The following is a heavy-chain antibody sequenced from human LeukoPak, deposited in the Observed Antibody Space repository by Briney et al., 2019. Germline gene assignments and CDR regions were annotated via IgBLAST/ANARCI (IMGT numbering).Heavy chain of an antibody. J-gene: IGHJ6*03. V-gene: IGHV3-21*01. CDR2: ISSSSSYI. Sequence: GGSLRLSCAASGFTFSSYSMNWVRQAPGKGLEWVSSISSSSSYIYYADSVKGRFTISRDNAKNSLYLQMNSLRAEDTAVYYCARGYCSGGSCSHYYYYYYMDVWGKGTTVTVSS. CDR3: ARGYCSGGSCSHYYYYYYMDV. D-gene: IGHD2-15*01. CDR1: GFTFSSYS.